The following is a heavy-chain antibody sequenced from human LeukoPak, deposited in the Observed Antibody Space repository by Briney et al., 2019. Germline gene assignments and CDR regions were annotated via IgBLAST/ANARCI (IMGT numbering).Heavy chain of an antibody. J-gene: IGHJ5*02. CDR3: AREVSHYDILTGPINWFDP. CDR2: ISYDGSNK. CDR1: GFTFSSYA. Sequence: GGSLRLSCAACGFTFSSYAMHWVRQAPGKGLEWVAVISYDGSNKYYADSVKGRFTISRDNSKNTLYLQMNSLRAEDTAVYYCAREVSHYDILTGPINWFDPWGQGTLVTVSS. V-gene: IGHV3-30*04. D-gene: IGHD3-9*01.